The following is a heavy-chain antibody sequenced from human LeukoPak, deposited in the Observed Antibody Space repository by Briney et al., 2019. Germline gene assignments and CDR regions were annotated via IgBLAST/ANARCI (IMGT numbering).Heavy chain of an antibody. CDR2: IRSKTHTYAT. Sequence: PGGSLRLSCAASGSTFSGSAMHWVRQASGKGLEWVGRIRSKTHTYATAYAASVKGRFTISRDDSKNTAYLQMNSLKTEDTAVYYCTRHGGRDYYDSSEDAFDIWGQGTMVTVSS. V-gene: IGHV3-73*01. D-gene: IGHD3-22*01. J-gene: IGHJ3*02. CDR1: GSTFSGSA. CDR3: TRHGGRDYYDSSEDAFDI.